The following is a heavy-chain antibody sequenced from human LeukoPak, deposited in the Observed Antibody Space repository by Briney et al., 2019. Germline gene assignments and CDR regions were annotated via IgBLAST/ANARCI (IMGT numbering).Heavy chain of an antibody. CDR1: GASVSSGSYY. Sequence: PSETLSLTCNVSGASVSSGSYYWSWIRQPPGKGLEWIGYIYYSGSTNYNPSLKSRVTISVDTSKNQFSLKLSSVTAADTAVYYCARDRIVVVPAAIVSYYYGMDVWGQGTTVTVSS. CDR3: ARDRIVVVPAAIVSYYYGMDV. CDR2: IYYSGST. V-gene: IGHV4-61*01. D-gene: IGHD2-2*01. J-gene: IGHJ6*02.